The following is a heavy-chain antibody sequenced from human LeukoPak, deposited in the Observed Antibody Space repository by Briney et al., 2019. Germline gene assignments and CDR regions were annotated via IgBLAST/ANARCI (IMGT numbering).Heavy chain of an antibody. CDR2: IYYSGST. V-gene: IGHV4-59*01. J-gene: IGHJ4*02. CDR3: AREGRQSYLDY. D-gene: IGHD5-24*01. CDR1: GGSISSYY. Sequence: PSETLSLTCTVSGGSISSYYWSWIRQPPGKGLEWIGYIYYSGSTNYNPSLKSRVTISVDTSKNQFSLKLRSVTAADTAVYYCAREGRQSYLDYWGQGTLVSVSS.